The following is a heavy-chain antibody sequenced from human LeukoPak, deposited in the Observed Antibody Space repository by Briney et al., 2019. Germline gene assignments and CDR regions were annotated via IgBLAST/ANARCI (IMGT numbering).Heavy chain of an antibody. CDR1: GYSFTSHW. D-gene: IGHD2-2*01. J-gene: IGHJ2*01. Sequence: GESLKISCKASGYSFTSHWITWVRQMPGKGLEWMGTIDPSDSYTNYSPSFQGHVTISADKSISTAYLQWSSLEASDTAMYYCARRRGPAPHWYFDLWGRGTLVTVSS. V-gene: IGHV5-10-1*01. CDR3: ARRRGPAPHWYFDL. CDR2: IDPSDSYT.